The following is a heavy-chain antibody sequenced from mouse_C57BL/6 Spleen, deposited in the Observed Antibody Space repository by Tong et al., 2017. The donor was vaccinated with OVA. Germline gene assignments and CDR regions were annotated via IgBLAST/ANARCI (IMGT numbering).Heavy chain of an antibody. CDR2: IGPGSGST. V-gene: IGHV1-77*01. J-gene: IGHJ3*01. CDR3: AREGGTAQASYAY. D-gene: IGHD3-2*02. Sequence: GQPQESGGELEKPGASAKISCKASGYTFTDYYINWVKQRPGQGLEWIGKIGPGSGSTYYNEKFKGKATLTADKSSSTAYMQLSSLTSEDSAVYFCAREGGTAQASYAYWGQGTLVTVSA. CDR1: GYTFTDYY.